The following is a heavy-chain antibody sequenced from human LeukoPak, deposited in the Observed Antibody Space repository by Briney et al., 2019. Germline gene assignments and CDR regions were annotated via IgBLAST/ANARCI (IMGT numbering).Heavy chain of an antibody. Sequence: GGSLRLSCAASGFTFSSFAMTWVRQAPGKGLEWVSTVSGSAGRADYADSVKGRFTISRDNLKNTLYLQMNGLRAEDTAVYYCAKNRGHCVDGVCHNYYYMDVWGRGTTVTVSS. CDR1: GFTFSSFA. CDR2: VSGSAGRA. V-gene: IGHV3-23*01. CDR3: AKNRGHCVDGVCHNYYYMDV. J-gene: IGHJ6*03. D-gene: IGHD2-8*02.